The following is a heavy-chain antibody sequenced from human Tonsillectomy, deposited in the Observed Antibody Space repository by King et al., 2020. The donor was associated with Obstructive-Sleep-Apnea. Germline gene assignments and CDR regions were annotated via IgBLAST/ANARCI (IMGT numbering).Heavy chain of an antibody. D-gene: IGHD1-14*01. V-gene: IGHV3-33*01. Sequence: VQLVESGGGVVQPGRSLRLSCAASGFTFSSYGMHWVRQAPGKGLEWVAVIWYDGSNKYYADSVKGRFTISRDNSKNTLYLQMNSLRAEDTAVYYCAGFITPNHYGMDVWGQGTTVTVSS. J-gene: IGHJ6*02. CDR3: AGFITPNHYGMDV. CDR1: GFTFSSYG. CDR2: IWYDGSNK.